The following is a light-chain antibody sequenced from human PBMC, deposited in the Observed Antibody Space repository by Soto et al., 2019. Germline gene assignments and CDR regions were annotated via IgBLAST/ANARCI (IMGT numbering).Light chain of an antibody. J-gene: IGKJ1*01. CDR2: GAS. CDR3: QQYANSPGT. V-gene: IGKV3-20*01. CDR1: QSVSSSY. Sequence: EIVLTQSPGTLSLSPGERATLSCRASQSVSSSYLAWYQQKPGEAPRLLIYGASSRATCIPDRFRGSGSGTDFTLTSSILEPEDFAVYYCQQYANSPGTVRQATKVEIK.